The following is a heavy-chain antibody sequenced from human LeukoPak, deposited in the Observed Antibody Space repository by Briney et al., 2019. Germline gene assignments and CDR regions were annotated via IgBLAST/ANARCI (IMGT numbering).Heavy chain of an antibody. CDR1: GFTFSRYS. J-gene: IGHJ4*02. Sequence: PGGSLRLSCAASGFTFSRYSINWVRQAPGKGLKWVSYISSGSSTIYYADSVKGRFTISRDNAKNSLYLQMNSLRAEDTAVYYCARAHHRRVYDYVWGSYPYWGQGTLVTVSS. CDR3: ARAHHRRVYDYVWGSYPY. V-gene: IGHV3-48*01. D-gene: IGHD3-16*02. CDR2: ISSGSSTI.